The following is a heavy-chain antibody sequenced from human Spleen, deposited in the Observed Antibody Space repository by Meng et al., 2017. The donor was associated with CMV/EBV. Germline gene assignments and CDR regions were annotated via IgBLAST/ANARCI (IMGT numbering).Heavy chain of an antibody. J-gene: IGHJ2*01. V-gene: IGHV3-30*14. CDR2: ISYDGSNK. D-gene: IGHD3-22*01. CDR3: ARDRRGDSSGYVFGTGYFDL. CDR1: GFTFSDYA. Sequence: GESLKISCAASGFTFSDYAMHWVRQAPGKGLEWVAVISYDGSNKYYTDSVKGRFTISRDNSKNTLYLQMNSLRAEDTAVYYCARDRRGDSSGYVFGTGYFDLWGRGTLVTVSS.